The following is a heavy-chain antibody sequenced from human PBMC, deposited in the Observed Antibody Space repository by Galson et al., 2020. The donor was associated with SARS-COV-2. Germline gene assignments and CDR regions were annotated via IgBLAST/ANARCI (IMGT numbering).Heavy chain of an antibody. J-gene: IGHJ4*02. CDR1: GFTFSSYS. D-gene: IGHD2-15*01. Sequence: GGSLRLSCAASGFTFSSYSMNWVRQAPGKGLEWVSSISSSSSYIYYADSVKGRFTISRDNAKNSLYLQMNSLRAEDTAVYYCAREVGVEDIVVGFDYWGQGTLVTVSS. CDR2: ISSSSSYI. CDR3: AREVGVEDIVVGFDY. V-gene: IGHV3-21*01.